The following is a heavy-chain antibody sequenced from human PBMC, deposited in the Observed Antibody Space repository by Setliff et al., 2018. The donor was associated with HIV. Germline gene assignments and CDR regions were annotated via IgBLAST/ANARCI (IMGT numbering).Heavy chain of an antibody. CDR3: ARGGDDYFDPSGFPH. Sequence: ASVKVSCKVSGYTLTELSVHWVRQAPGEGLEWMGGFDPEDGETIYAEKFQGRVTMTEDTATDTAYMELRSLTSDDTAVYYCARGGDDYFDPSGFPHWGQGTLVTVSS. V-gene: IGHV1-24*01. CDR1: GYTLTELS. CDR2: FDPEDGET. J-gene: IGHJ4*02. D-gene: IGHD3-22*01.